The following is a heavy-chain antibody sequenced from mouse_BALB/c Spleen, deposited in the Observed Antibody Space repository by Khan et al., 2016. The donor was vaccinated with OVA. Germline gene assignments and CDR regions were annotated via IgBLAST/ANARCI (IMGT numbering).Heavy chain of an antibody. V-gene: IGHV3-2*02. D-gene: IGHD3-3*01. CDR3: SGGRAY. CDR1: GYSITSDYA. CDR2: ISCSGRT. J-gene: IGHJ3*01. Sequence: EVQLQESGPGLVKPSQSLSLTCTVTGYSITSDYAWNWIRQFPGNRLEWMGYISCSGRTSYTPSLKSRISITRDTSKNQFFLQLNSVTTDDTATYYCSGGRAYWGQGTLVTVAA.